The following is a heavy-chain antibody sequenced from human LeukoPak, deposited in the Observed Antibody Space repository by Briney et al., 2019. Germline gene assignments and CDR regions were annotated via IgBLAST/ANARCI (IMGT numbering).Heavy chain of an antibody. CDR3: AIRPVGYCSSTSCRRRAFDI. V-gene: IGHV4-34*01. D-gene: IGHD2-2*01. CDR1: GGSFSGYY. J-gene: IGHJ3*02. CDR2: INHSGST. Sequence: SETLSLTCAVYGGSFSGYYWSWIRQPPGKGLEWIGEINHSGSTNYNPSLKSRVTISVDTSKNQFSLKLSSVTAADTAVYYCAIRPVGYCSSTSCRRRAFDIWGQGTMVTVSS.